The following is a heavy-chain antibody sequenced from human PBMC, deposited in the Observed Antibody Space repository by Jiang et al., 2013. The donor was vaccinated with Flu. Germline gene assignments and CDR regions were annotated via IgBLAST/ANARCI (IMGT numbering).Heavy chain of an antibody. CDR3: AHPSNYGDPWYFDL. J-gene: IGHJ2*01. CDR1: GFSLSTSGVG. CDR2: IYWDDDK. V-gene: IGHV2-5*02. Sequence: KPTQTLTLTCTFSGFSLSTSGVGVGWIRQPPGKALEWLALIYWDDDKRYSPSLKSRLTITKDTSKNQVVLTMTNMDPVDTATYYCAHPSNYGDPWYFDLWGRGTLVTVSS. D-gene: IGHD4-17*01.